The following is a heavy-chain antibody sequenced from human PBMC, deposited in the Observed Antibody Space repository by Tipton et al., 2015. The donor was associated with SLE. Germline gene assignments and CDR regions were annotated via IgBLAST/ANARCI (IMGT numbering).Heavy chain of an antibody. CDR1: GFTFDDYG. Sequence: SLRLSCAASGFTFDDYGMSWVRQAPGKGLEWVSGINWNGGSTGYADSVKGRFTISRDNAKNSLYLQMNSLRAEDTALYYCARNNSYYYYYYMDVWGKGTTVTVSS. CDR2: INWNGGST. CDR3: ARNNSYYYYYYMDV. D-gene: IGHD2/OR15-2a*01. J-gene: IGHJ6*03. V-gene: IGHV3-20*04.